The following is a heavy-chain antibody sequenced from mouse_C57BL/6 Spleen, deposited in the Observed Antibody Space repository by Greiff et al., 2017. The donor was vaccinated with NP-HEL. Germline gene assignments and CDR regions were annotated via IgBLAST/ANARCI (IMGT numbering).Heavy chain of an antibody. CDR2: IYPGDGDT. Sequence: QVQLQQSGAELVKPGASVKISCKASGYAFSSYWLNWVKQRPGKGLAWIGQIYPGDGDTNYNGKFKGKATLTADKSSSTDYMQLSSLTSEDTAVYFGARDSSSRGWFACWGQGTLVTVAA. CDR3: ARDSSSRGWFAC. CDR1: GYAFSSYW. V-gene: IGHV1-80*01. D-gene: IGHD1-1*01. J-gene: IGHJ3*01.